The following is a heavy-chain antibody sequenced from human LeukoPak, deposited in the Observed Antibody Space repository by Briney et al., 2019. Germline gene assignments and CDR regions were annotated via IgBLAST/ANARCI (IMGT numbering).Heavy chain of an antibody. V-gene: IGHV3-30*02. Sequence: TGGSLRLSCAASGFTFSSYGMHWVRQAPGKGLEWVAFIRYDGSNKYYADSVKGRFTISRDNSKNTLYLQMNSLRAEDTAVYYCARARMKGGPRYYYGMDVWGQGTTVTVSS. D-gene: IGHD2-15*01. J-gene: IGHJ6*02. CDR2: IRYDGSNK. CDR1: GFTFSSYG. CDR3: ARARMKGGPRYYYGMDV.